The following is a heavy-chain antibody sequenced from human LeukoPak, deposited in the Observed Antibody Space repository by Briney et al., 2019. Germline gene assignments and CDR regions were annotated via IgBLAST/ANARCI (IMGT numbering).Heavy chain of an antibody. Sequence: GGSLRLSCAASGFTFSSYAMTWVRQAPGKGLEWVSGISGSGGRTYYTDSVKGRFAISRDNSKSMLYLQMNSLRAEDTAVYYCAKDSFENLWELDRRGSDYWGQGTLVTVSS. J-gene: IGHJ4*02. CDR3: AKDSFENLWELDRRGSDY. CDR2: ISGSGGRT. V-gene: IGHV3-23*01. D-gene: IGHD1-26*01. CDR1: GFTFSSYA.